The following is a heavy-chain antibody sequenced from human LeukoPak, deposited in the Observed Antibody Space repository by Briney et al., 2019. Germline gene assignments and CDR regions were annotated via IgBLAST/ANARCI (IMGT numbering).Heavy chain of an antibody. D-gene: IGHD3-22*01. V-gene: IGHV4-34*01. CDR2: INHSGST. CDR3: ARAGNVLVVTQKKKKPFDY. J-gene: IGHJ4*02. Sequence: SETLSLTCAVYGGSFSGYYWSWIRQPPGKGLEWIGEINHSGSTNYNPSLKSRVTISVDTSKNQFSLKLSSVTAADTGIYYCARAGNVLVVTQKKKKPFDYWGQGTVVTVSS. CDR1: GGSFSGYY.